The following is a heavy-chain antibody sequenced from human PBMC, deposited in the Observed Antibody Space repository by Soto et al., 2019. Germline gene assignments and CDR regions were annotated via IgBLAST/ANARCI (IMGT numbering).Heavy chain of an antibody. J-gene: IGHJ4*02. Sequence: VKVSSHASVVAFRSYAISWVRQAPGQVLEWMGGIIPIFGTANYAQKFQGRVTITADESTSTAYMELSSLRSEDTAVYYCARDYDSSGLWGQGTLVTVSS. V-gene: IGHV1-69*13. D-gene: IGHD3-22*01. CDR3: ARDYDSSGL. CDR1: VVAFRSYA. CDR2: IIPIFGTA.